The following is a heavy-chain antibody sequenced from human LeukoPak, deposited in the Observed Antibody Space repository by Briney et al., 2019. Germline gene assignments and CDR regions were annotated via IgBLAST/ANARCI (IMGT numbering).Heavy chain of an antibody. V-gene: IGHV1-2*02. CDR2: INPNSGGT. CDR3: GLVATPADY. J-gene: IGHJ4*02. D-gene: IGHD5-12*01. CDR1: GYTFTGHY. Sequence: ASVKVSCKASGYTFTGHYMPWVRQAPGQGLEWMGWINPNSGGTNYAQKFQGRVTMTRDTSISTAYRELSRLRSDDTAVYYCGLVATPADYWGQGTLVTVSS.